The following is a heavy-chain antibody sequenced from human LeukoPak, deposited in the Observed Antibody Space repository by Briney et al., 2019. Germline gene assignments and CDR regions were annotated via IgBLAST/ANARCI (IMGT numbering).Heavy chain of an antibody. Sequence: GGSLRLSCAASGFTFSSYWMSWVRQAPGKGLEWVANIKQDGSEKYCVDSVKGRLTISRDSAKNSLYLQMNSLRAEDTAVYYCARARRYLGYCSGGSCYGYFDYWGQGTLVTVSS. CDR2: IKQDGSEK. D-gene: IGHD2-15*01. J-gene: IGHJ4*02. CDR3: ARARRYLGYCSGGSCYGYFDY. CDR1: GFTFSSYW. V-gene: IGHV3-7*01.